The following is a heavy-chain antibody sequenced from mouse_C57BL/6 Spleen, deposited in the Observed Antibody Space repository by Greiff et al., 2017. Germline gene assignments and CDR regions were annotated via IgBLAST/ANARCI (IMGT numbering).Heavy chain of an antibody. V-gene: IGHV1-64*01. Sequence: VQLQQPGAELVKPGASVKLSCKASGYTFTSYWLHWVKQRPGQGLVWIGKIHPHSGSTNYNEKFKSKATLTVDKSSITAYMQLSSLTSEDSAVYYWGKLHDYFDYGGQGTTLTVSS. CDR3: GKLHDYFDY. J-gene: IGHJ2*01. CDR1: GYTFTSYW. CDR2: IHPHSGST. D-gene: IGHD2-1*01.